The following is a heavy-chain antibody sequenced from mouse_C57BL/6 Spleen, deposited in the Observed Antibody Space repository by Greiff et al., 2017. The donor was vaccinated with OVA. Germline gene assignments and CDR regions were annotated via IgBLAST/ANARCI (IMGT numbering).Heavy chain of an antibody. Sequence: EVKLMESGAELVRPGASVKLSCTASGFNIKDDYMHWVKQRPEQGLEWIGWIDPENGDTEYASKFQGKATITADTSSNTAYLQLSSLTSEDTAVYYCTTPWDNGGYWGQGTTLTVSS. V-gene: IGHV14-4*01. CDR2: IDPENGDT. D-gene: IGHD4-1*01. CDR1: GFNIKDDY. J-gene: IGHJ2*01. CDR3: TTPWDNGGY.